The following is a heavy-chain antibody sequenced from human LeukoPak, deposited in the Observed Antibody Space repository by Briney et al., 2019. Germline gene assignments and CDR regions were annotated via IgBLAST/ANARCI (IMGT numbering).Heavy chain of an antibody. V-gene: IGHV1-18*01. Sequence: GASVKVSCKASGYTFTSYGNSWVLQAPAQGLEWMGWISAYNGNTNYAQRPQGRVTMTTDTSTSTAYMELRSLGSDDTAVYYCARDVAIGDAFDIWGQGTMVTVSS. CDR3: ARDVAIGDAFDI. J-gene: IGHJ3*02. D-gene: IGHD3-10*01. CDR2: ISAYNGNT. CDR1: GYTFTSYG.